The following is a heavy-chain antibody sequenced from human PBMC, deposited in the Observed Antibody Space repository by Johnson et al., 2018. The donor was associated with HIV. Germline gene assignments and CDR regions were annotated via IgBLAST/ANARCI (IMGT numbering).Heavy chain of an antibody. Sequence: VQLVESGGGLVQPGGSPRLSCAASGFTFDDYGMTWVRQTPGKGLEWLSGLNWNVGSTGYADSVKGRFTISRDNAKNSLYLQMNSLRAEDTALYYCARGAGGYYYGNAFDIWGQGTMVTVSS. D-gene: IGHD3-22*01. V-gene: IGHV3-20*04. CDR1: GFTFDDYG. CDR3: ARGAGGYYYGNAFDI. J-gene: IGHJ3*02. CDR2: LNWNVGST.